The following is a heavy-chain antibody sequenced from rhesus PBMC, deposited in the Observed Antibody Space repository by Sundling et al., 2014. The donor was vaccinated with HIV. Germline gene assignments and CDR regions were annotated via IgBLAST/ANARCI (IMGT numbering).Heavy chain of an antibody. CDR2: ISWSGDTT. V-gene: IGHV3-201*01. CDR3: ASLPFGLVIISRGYFDY. D-gene: IGHD3-3*01. CDR1: GFTFDDYA. J-gene: IGHJ4*01. Sequence: EVQLVESGGGVVQPGGSLRLSCAASGFTFDDYAIHWVRQAPGKGLEWVSGISWSGDTTGYADSVKGRFTISRDNAKNSLYLQMNRLRAEDTALYYCASLPFGLVIISRGYFDYWGPREVLVTVSS.